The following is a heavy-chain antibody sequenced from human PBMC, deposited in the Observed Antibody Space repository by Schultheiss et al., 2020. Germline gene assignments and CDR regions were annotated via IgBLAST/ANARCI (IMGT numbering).Heavy chain of an antibody. D-gene: IGHD2-2*01. CDR2: ISYDGSNK. CDR3: ARDGGYCSSTSCDGMDV. V-gene: IGHV3-30-3*01. Sequence: GGSLRLSCTASGFTFGDYAMSWVRQAPGKGLEWVAVISYDGSNKYSAASVKGRFIISRDNSKNTLYLKMNSLRTEDTAVYYCARDGGYCSSTSCDGMDVWGQGTTVTVSS. J-gene: IGHJ6*02. CDR1: GFTFGDYA.